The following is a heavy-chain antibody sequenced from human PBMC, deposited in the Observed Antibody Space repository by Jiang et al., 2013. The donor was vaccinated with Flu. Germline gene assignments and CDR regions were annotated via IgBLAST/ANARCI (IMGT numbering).Heavy chain of an antibody. Sequence: SLTCSVSGGYISNSGYYWSWIRQHPGKGLEWIGYIYYSGSTYYNPSLNSRLSISLDTSNNQFFLSLTSVTATDTAVYYCARRGPSADAFDIWGQGTVVTVSS. CDR1: GGYISNSGYY. CDR3: ARRGPSADAFDI. V-gene: IGHV4-31*03. J-gene: IGHJ3*02. CDR2: IYYSGST.